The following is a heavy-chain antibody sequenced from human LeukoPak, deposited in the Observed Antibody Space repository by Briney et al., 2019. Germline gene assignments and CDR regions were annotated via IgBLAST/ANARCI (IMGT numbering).Heavy chain of an antibody. V-gene: IGHV3-30*02. CDR1: GFTFSSYG. Sequence: GGSLRLSCAASGFTFSSYGMHWVRQAPGKGLEWVAFIRYDGSNKYYADSVKGRFTISRDNSKNTLYLQMNSLRAEDTAVYYCAKGSPYYDFWSGYPLHFDYWGQGTLVSVSS. CDR3: AKGSPYYDFWSGYPLHFDY. D-gene: IGHD3-3*01. J-gene: IGHJ4*02. CDR2: IRYDGSNK.